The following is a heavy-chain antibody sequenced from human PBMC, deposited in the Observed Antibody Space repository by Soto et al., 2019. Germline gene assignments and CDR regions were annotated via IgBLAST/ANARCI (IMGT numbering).Heavy chain of an antibody. CDR2: ISYDGSNK. Sequence: GGSLRLSCAASGFTFSSYGMHWVRQAPGKGLEWVAVISYDGSNKYYADSVKGRFTISRDNSKNTLYLQMNSLRAEDTAVYYCAKCPDDDYGDYEGIAGDYYFDYWGQGTLVTVSS. CDR1: GFTFSSYG. J-gene: IGHJ4*02. V-gene: IGHV3-30*18. CDR3: AKCPDDDYGDYEGIAGDYYFDY. D-gene: IGHD4-17*01.